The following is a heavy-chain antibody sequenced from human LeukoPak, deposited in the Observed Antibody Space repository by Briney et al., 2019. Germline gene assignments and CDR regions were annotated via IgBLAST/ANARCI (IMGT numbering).Heavy chain of an antibody. D-gene: IGHD3-3*01. CDR2: IRYDGSNK. Sequence: PGGSLRLSCAASGFTFSSYGMHWVRQAPGKGLEWVAFIRYDGSNKYYADSVKGRFTISRDNSKNTLYLQLNSLRAEDTAVYYCARDPYWTIFGVVTYDAFDIWGQGTMVTVSS. CDR1: GFTFSSYG. V-gene: IGHV3-30*02. J-gene: IGHJ3*02. CDR3: ARDPYWTIFGVVTYDAFDI.